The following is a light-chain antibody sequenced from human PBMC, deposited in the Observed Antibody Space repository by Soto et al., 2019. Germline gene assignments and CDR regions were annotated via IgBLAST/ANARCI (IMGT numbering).Light chain of an antibody. Sequence: EIVLTQSPVTLSLSPGERGTLSCRASQSVGTSLAWYQQKPGQAPRLLIYGASNRATGIPDRFSGSGSGTDFTLTISRLEPEDFAVYYCQQYVRSPWTFGQGTKVDIK. CDR1: QSVGTS. V-gene: IGKV3-20*01. CDR2: GAS. J-gene: IGKJ1*01. CDR3: QQYVRSPWT.